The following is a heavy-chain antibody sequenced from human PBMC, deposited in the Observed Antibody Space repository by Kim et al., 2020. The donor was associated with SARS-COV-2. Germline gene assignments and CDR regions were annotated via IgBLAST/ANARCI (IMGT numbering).Heavy chain of an antibody. V-gene: IGHV4-34*01. J-gene: IGHJ6*02. D-gene: IGHD6-13*01. CDR2: INHSGST. CDR3: ARVRSSRFIIFYYYGMDF. Sequence: SETLSLTCAVYGGSFSGYYWSWIRQPPGKGLEWIGEINHSGSTNYNPSLKSRVTISVDTSKNQFSLKLSSVTAADTAVYYCARVRSSRFIIFYYYGMDFWGQWTTVTVSS. CDR1: GGSFSGYY.